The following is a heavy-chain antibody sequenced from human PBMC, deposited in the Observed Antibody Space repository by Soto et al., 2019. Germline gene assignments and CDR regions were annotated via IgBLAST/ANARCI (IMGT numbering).Heavy chain of an antibody. V-gene: IGHV4-30-2*01. CDR2: IYYSGST. J-gene: IGHJ4*02. D-gene: IGHD3-10*01. Sequence: SETLSHTCAGSGGSISSGGYSWSRIRQPPGKGLEWIGYIYYSGSTYYNPSLKSRVTISVDRSKNQFSLKLSSVTAADTAVYYCASRDYYGSGSYQGWGQGTLVIVSS. CDR3: ASRDYYGSGSYQG. CDR1: GGSISSGGYS.